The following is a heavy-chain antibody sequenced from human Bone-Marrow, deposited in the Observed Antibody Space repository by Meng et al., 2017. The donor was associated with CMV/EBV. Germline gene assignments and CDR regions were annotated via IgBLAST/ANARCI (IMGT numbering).Heavy chain of an antibody. J-gene: IGHJ3*02. CDR3: ARDLGYCSGGSCSGQDAFDI. CDR2: INPNSGGT. CDR1: GYTFTGYY. Sequence: ASVKVSCKASGYTFTGYYMHWVRQAPGQGLEWMGWINPNSGGTNYAQKFQGRVTMTRDTSISTAYMELSRLRSDDTAVYYGARDLGYCSGGSCSGQDAFDIWGQGTMVTVSS. D-gene: IGHD2-15*01. V-gene: IGHV1-2*02.